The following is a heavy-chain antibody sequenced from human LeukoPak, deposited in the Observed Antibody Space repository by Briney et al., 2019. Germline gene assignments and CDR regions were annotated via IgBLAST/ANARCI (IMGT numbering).Heavy chain of an antibody. D-gene: IGHD6-13*01. CDR3: ARASIGADGNVDWFDP. CDR1: GGSINNYY. CDR2: IYYSGST. Sequence: PSETLSLTCTVSGGSINNYYWSWIRQPPGKGLEWLGYIYYSGSTNYNPSLKSRVTISVDTSKNQFSLKLSSVTAADAAVYYCARASIGADGNVDWFDPWGQGTLVTVSS. V-gene: IGHV4-59*12. J-gene: IGHJ5*02.